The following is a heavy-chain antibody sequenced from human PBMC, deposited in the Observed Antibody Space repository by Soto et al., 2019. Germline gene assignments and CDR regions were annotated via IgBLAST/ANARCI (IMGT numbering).Heavy chain of an antibody. CDR2: IYPGDSKT. V-gene: IGHV5-51*03. Sequence: QLVQSGAAVKEPGESLKIACNGSGFSFTTYWIAWVRQMPGKGLEWMGIIYPGDSKTTYSPSCQGQVTISADKSISTAYLQCGSLKASDNAMYYCARDHDYGGNSEDAAVWGQGTMVTVSS. D-gene: IGHD4-17*01. CDR1: GFSFTTYW. CDR3: ARDHDYGGNSEDAAV. J-gene: IGHJ3*01.